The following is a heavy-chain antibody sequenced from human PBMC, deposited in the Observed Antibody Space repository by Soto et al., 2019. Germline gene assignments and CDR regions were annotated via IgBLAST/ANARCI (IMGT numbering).Heavy chain of an antibody. Sequence: QVQLQESGPGLVKPSETLSLTCTGSGAPVSSETHFWTWIRQPPGKGLEWIGYMYYSWITNSNPALKSRVTLSVDRSRNQFSLSLNSVTAADTAVYYSAREDMSGTYYFDYWSPGMQVTVSS. D-gene: IGHD1-26*01. V-gene: IGHV4-61*01. J-gene: IGHJ4*02. CDR1: GAPVSSETHF. CDR2: MYYSWIT. CDR3: AREDMSGTYYFDY.